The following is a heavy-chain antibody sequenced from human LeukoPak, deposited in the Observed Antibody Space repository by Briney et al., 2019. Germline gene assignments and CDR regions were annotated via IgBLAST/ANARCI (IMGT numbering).Heavy chain of an antibody. D-gene: IGHD3-9*01. V-gene: IGHV4-39*07. Sequence: SETLSLTCTVSGGSISSSSYYWGWIRQPPGKGLEWIGSMYHSGDTYYNPSLKSRVTISVDTSKNQLSLKLSSVTAADTAVYYCARELPDILTGTNWFDPWGQGTLVTVSS. J-gene: IGHJ5*02. CDR3: ARELPDILTGTNWFDP. CDR2: MYHSGDT. CDR1: GGSISSSSYY.